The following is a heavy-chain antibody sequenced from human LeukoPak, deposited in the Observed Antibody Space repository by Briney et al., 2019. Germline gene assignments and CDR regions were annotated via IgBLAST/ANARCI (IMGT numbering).Heavy chain of an antibody. CDR1: GGSISSGDYY. D-gene: IGHD3-22*01. V-gene: IGHV4-30-4*08. Sequence: SQTLSLTCTVSGGSISSGDYYWSWIRQPPGKGLEWIGYIYYSGGTYYNPSLKSRVTISVDTSKNQFSLKLSSVTAADTAVYYCAGLGINYYDSSGYYYNYYYYMDVWGKGTTVTVSS. CDR3: AGLGINYYDSSGYYYNYYYYMDV. J-gene: IGHJ6*03. CDR2: IYYSGGT.